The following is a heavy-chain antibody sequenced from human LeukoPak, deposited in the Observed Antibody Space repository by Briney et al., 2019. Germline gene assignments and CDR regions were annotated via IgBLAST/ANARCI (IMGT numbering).Heavy chain of an antibody. CDR3: ARDQALWYRLDAFDI. Sequence: PGGSLRLSCAASGFTFSSYSMTWVRQAPGKGLEWVSSISSSSSYIYYADSVKGRFTISRDNAKNSLYLQMNSLRDEDTAVYYCARDQALWYRLDAFDIWGQGTMVTVSS. CDR1: GFTFSSYS. D-gene: IGHD5-18*01. J-gene: IGHJ3*02. V-gene: IGHV3-21*01. CDR2: ISSSSSYI.